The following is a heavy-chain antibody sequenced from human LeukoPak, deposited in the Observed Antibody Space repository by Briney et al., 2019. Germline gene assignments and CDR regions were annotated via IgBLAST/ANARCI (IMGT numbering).Heavy chain of an antibody. CDR3: AKDRGPTTSNLWFGVRNYYYGMDV. Sequence: PGGSLRLSCAASGFTFSSYAMSWVRQAPGKGLEWVSAISGSGGSTYYADSVKGRFTISRDNAKNSLYLQMNSLRAEDTALYYCAKDRGPTTSNLWFGVRNYYYGMDVWGQGTTVTVSS. CDR1: GFTFSSYA. CDR2: ISGSGGST. J-gene: IGHJ6*02. D-gene: IGHD3-10*01. V-gene: IGHV3-23*01.